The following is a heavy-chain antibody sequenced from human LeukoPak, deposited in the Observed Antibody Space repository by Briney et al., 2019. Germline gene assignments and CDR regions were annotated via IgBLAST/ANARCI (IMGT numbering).Heavy chain of an antibody. V-gene: IGHV3-9*01. J-gene: IGHJ4*02. CDR3: AKGEQLWLTRPLNY. D-gene: IGHD5-18*01. Sequence: AGGSLRLSCAASGFTFDDYAMHWVRQAPGKGLEWVSGISWNSGSIGYADSVKGRFTISRDNAKNSLYLQMNSLRAEDTALYYCAKGEQLWLTRPLNYWGQGTLVTVSS. CDR1: GFTFDDYA. CDR2: ISWNSGSI.